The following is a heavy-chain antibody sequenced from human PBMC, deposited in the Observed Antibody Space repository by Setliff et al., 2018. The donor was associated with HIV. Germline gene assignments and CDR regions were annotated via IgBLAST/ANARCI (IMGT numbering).Heavy chain of an antibody. D-gene: IGHD2-8*02. CDR1: GGSISSGNYY. J-gene: IGHJ4*02. V-gene: IGHV4-61*09. Sequence: SETLSLTCTVSGGSISSGNYYWNWIRQPAGKGLEWIGHIYASGSTNYNPSLKSRVTISVDTSKNHFSLKLSSVTAADTAVYYCARGRGDIVLLVYTYPPDYRGQGKLVTVSS. CDR3: ARGRGDIVLLVYTYPPDY. CDR2: IYASGST.